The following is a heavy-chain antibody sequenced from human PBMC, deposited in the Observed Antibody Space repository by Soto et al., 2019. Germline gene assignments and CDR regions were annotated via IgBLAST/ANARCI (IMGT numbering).Heavy chain of an antibody. V-gene: IGHV5-10-1*01. CDR1: GYSFTSYW. D-gene: IGHD2-21*01. Sequence: GESLQISCKGSGYSFTSYWISWGRQMPGKGREWMGRIDPSDSYTNYSPSFQGHVTISADKSISTAYLQWSSLKASDTAMYYCARHCGGDCFFFYGAYYYLMAFWGQGTTVTVSS. CDR2: IDPSDSYT. CDR3: ARHCGGDCFFFYGAYYYLMAF. J-gene: IGHJ6*02.